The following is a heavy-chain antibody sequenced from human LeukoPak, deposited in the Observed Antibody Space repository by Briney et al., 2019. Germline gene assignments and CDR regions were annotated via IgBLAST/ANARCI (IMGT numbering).Heavy chain of an antibody. Sequence: GGSLRLSCAASGFTFSSYGMHWVRQAPGKGLEWVAVISYDGSNKYYADSVKGRFTISRDNSKNTLYLQMNSLRAEDTAVYYCARGGPYYGSGSQKGEFDYWGQGTLVTVSS. V-gene: IGHV3-30*03. J-gene: IGHJ4*02. D-gene: IGHD3-10*01. CDR3: ARGGPYYGSGSQKGEFDY. CDR1: GFTFSSYG. CDR2: ISYDGSNK.